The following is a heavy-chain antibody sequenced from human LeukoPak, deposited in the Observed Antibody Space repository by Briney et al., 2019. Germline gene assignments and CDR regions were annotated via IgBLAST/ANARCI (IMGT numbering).Heavy chain of an antibody. J-gene: IGHJ6*01. CDR2: IYSGGST. V-gene: IGHV3-66*01. CDR1: GFTVSSNY. D-gene: IGHD1-26*01. CDR3: AKMKGHPLPKYYMDV. Sequence: PGGSLRLSCAASGFTVSSNYMSWVRQAPGKGLERVSVIYSGGSTYYADSVKGRFTISRDNSKNTLYLEMNSLRAEDTAIYYCAKMKGHPLPKYYMDVWGQGTTVTVSS.